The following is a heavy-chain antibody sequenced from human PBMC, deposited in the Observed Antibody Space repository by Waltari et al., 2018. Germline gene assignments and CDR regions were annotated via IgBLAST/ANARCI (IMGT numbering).Heavy chain of an antibody. J-gene: IGHJ5*02. CDR1: GGSFSGYY. V-gene: IGHV4-34*01. Sequence: QVQLQQWGAGLLKPSETLSLTCAVYGGSFSGYYWSWIRQPPGKGLEWIGEINHSGSTNYNPSLKSRVTISVDTSKNQFSLKLSSVTAADTAVYYSARGVRIFGVVIIPSWFDPWGQGTLVTVSS. D-gene: IGHD3-3*01. CDR2: INHSGST. CDR3: ARGVRIFGVVIIPSWFDP.